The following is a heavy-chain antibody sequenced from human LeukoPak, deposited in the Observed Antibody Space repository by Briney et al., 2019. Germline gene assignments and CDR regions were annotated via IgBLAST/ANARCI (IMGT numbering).Heavy chain of an antibody. D-gene: IGHD3-10*01. J-gene: IGHJ6*04. V-gene: IGHV3-30*04. CDR3: ARDSGPYGSGSQAYYYYGMDV. CDR2: ISYDGSNK. Sequence: GGSLRLSCAASGFTFSSYAMHWVRQAPGKRLERVAVISYDGSNKYYADSVKGRFTISRDNSKNTLYLQMNSLRAEDTAVYYCARDSGPYGSGSQAYYYYGMDVWGKGTTVTVSS. CDR1: GFTFSSYA.